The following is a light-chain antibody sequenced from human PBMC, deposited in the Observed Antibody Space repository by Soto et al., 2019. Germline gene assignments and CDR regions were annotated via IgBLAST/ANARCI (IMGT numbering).Light chain of an antibody. Sequence: QSALTQLPSASGSPGQSVTISCTGTSSDVGGYKFVSWYQQHPGKAPKLLIFEVSRRPSGVPDRFSGSKSGNTASLTVSGLQAEDEADYYCSSYAGNNNVVFGGGTKLTVL. CDR1: SSDVGGYKF. J-gene: IGLJ2*01. CDR3: SSYAGNNNVV. CDR2: EVS. V-gene: IGLV2-8*01.